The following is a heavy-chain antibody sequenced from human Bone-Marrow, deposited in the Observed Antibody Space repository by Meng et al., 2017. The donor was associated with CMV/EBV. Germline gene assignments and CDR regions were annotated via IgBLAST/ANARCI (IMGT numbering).Heavy chain of an antibody. CDR1: GGSISSRTYY. Sequence: SETLSLTCIVSGGSISSRTYYWGWIRQSPGKDLEWIGSVSYSGNTYYKPSLRSRVTISLDTSKNQFSLKVTSVTAADTAVYYCATDGYSPGKFDYWGQGTLVTVSS. D-gene: IGHD5-24*01. J-gene: IGHJ4*02. CDR3: ATDGYSPGKFDY. V-gene: IGHV4-39*01. CDR2: VSYSGNT.